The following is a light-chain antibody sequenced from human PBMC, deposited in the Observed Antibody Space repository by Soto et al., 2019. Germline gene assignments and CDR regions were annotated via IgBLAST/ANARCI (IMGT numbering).Light chain of an antibody. Sequence: ERDRVTNSCQASQNISSYLNWYQQKPGKAPKLLIYDASNLETGVPSRFSVCGSGTEFTFTLSSLQSEDIAIYYCEQHCTAPRTIGGGTKVDIK. CDR3: EQHCTAPRT. CDR2: DAS. CDR1: QNISSY. V-gene: IGKV1-33*01. J-gene: IGKJ4*01.